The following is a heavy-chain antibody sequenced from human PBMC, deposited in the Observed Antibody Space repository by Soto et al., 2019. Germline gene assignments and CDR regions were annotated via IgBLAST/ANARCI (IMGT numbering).Heavy chain of an antibody. CDR2: INPNSGGT. CDR3: ARDHFSGWYGYFEY. D-gene: IGHD6-19*01. CDR1: GYAFTGYY. V-gene: IGHV1-2*04. J-gene: IGHJ4*02. Sequence: ASVKVSCKASGYAFTGYYMHWVRQAPGQGLEWMGWINPNSGGTNYAQKFQGWVTMTRDTSISTAYMELSRLRSDDTAVYYCARDHFSGWYGYFEYWGQGTLVTVSS.